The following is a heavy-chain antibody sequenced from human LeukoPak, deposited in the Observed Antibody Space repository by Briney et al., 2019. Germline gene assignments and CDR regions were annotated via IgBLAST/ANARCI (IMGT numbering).Heavy chain of an antibody. D-gene: IGHD3-22*01. V-gene: IGHV1-3*01. Sequence: ASVKVSCKASGYTFTSYAMHWVRQAPGQRLEWMGWINAGNGNTKYSQKSQGRVTITRDTSASTAYMELSSLRSEDTAVYYCASPYAYYYDSSGYKGWYYFDYWGQGTLVTVSS. J-gene: IGHJ4*02. CDR2: INAGNGNT. CDR1: GYTFTSYA. CDR3: ASPYAYYYDSSGYKGWYYFDY.